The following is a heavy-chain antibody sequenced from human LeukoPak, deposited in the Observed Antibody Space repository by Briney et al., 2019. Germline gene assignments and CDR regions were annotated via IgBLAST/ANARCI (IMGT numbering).Heavy chain of an antibody. CDR3: AREPNRWFGEIGYFDL. CDR2: ISAYNGNT. Sequence: ASVKVSCKASGYTFTSYGISWVRQAPGQGLEWMGWISAYNGNTNYAQKLQGRVTMTTDTSTSTAYMELRSLRSDDTAVYYCAREPNRWFGEIGYFDLWGRGTLVTVSS. CDR1: GYTFTSYG. J-gene: IGHJ2*01. D-gene: IGHD3-10*01. V-gene: IGHV1-18*01.